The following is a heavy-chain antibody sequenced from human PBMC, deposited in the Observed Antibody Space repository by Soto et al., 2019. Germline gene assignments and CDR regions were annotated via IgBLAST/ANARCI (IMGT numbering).Heavy chain of an antibody. Sequence: QVQLQESGPGLVKPSQTLSLTCTVSGGSISSGDYYWSWIRQPPGKGLEWIGYIYYSGSTYYNPPAKVRVTTSVDTSRNQFALKRSSVTAADTAVYYCAREMGSAFDIWGQGTMVTVSS. CDR2: IYYSGST. CDR1: GGSISSGDYY. V-gene: IGHV4-30-4*01. D-gene: IGHD3-16*01. J-gene: IGHJ3*02. CDR3: AREMGSAFDI.